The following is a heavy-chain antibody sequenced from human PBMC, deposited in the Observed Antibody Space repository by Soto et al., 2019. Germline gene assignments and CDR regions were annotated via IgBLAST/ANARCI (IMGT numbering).Heavy chain of an antibody. CDR3: AKERLGRGADY. V-gene: IGHV3-23*01. J-gene: IGHJ4*02. CDR1: GFTFSNYA. CDR2: ISGGGGNT. Sequence: EVQLLESGGGLVQPGGSLRLSCAASGFTFSNYAMSWVRQTPGKGLEWVSTISGGGGNTYYPDSVKGRFTLSRDNSEDTVYLQMNSLRAEDTAIYYCAKERLGRGADYWGQGALVTVTS.